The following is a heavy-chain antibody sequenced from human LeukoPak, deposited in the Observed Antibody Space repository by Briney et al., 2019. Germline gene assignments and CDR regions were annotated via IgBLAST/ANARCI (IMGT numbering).Heavy chain of an antibody. V-gene: IGHV3-23*01. Sequence: GGSLRLSCAASGFTFSSYAMTWVRQAPGKGLEWVSAISGSGDSTYYADSVKGRFTTSRDNSKNTLYLQMNSLRAEDTAVYYCAKDQGYYGSGSYKEYFQHWGQGTLVTVSS. CDR2: ISGSGDST. CDR1: GFTFSSYA. CDR3: AKDQGYYGSGSYKEYFQH. J-gene: IGHJ1*01. D-gene: IGHD3-10*01.